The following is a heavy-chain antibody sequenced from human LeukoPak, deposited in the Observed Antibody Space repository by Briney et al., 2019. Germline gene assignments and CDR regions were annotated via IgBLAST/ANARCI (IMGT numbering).Heavy chain of an antibody. CDR1: GFTFKNYA. D-gene: IGHD2-15*01. Sequence: GSLRLSCAASGFTFKNYAMNWVRQSPGQGLEWVSTISGDAVTSWYADSVKGRFTVSRDNSKSTLCLQMNSLRAEDTAVYYCAKQLGYCSDGSCYFPYWGQGTLVTVSS. CDR3: AKQLGYCSDGSCYFPY. CDR2: ISGDAVTS. V-gene: IGHV3-23*01. J-gene: IGHJ4*02.